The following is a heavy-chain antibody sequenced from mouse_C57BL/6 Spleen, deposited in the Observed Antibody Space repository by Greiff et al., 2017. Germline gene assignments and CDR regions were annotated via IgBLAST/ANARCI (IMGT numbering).Heavy chain of an antibody. D-gene: IGHD1-1*01. CDR1: GYTFTSYW. J-gene: IGHJ4*01. V-gene: IGHV1-61*01. Sequence: QVQLQQPGAELVRPGSSVKLSCKASGYTFTSYWMDWVKQRPGQGLEWIGNIYPSDSETHYNQKFKDKATLTVDKSSSTAYMQLSSLTSEDSAVYYWAREKYYGSSYEAMDYWGQGTSVTVSS. CDR2: IYPSDSET. CDR3: AREKYYGSSYEAMDY.